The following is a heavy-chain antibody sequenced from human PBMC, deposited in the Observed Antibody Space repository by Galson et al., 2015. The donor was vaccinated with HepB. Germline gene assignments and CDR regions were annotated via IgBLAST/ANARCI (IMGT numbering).Heavy chain of an antibody. CDR1: GGTFSSYA. CDR2: IIPIFGTA. Sequence: SVKVSCKASGGTFSSYAISWVRQAPGRGLEWMGGIIPIFGTANYAQKFQGRVTITADESTSTAYMELSSLRSEDTAVYYCARGKGRTTVTIRAFDIWGQGTMVTVSS. CDR3: ARGKGRTTVTIRAFDI. D-gene: IGHD4-17*01. J-gene: IGHJ3*02. V-gene: IGHV1-69*13.